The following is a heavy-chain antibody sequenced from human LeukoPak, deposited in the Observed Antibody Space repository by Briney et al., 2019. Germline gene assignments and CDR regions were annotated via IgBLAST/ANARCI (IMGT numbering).Heavy chain of an antibody. J-gene: IGHJ4*02. CDR3: AKSRGTIVRALDY. D-gene: IGHD3-10*01. CDR2: ITASGGST. CDR1: GFTFSSYW. V-gene: IGHV3-23*01. Sequence: GGSLRLSCAVSGFTFSSYWMNWVRQVPGKGLEWVSGITASGGSTYYADSVKGRFTISRDNSKNTLYLQMNSLRAEDTAVYYCAKSRGTIVRALDYWGQGTLVTVSS.